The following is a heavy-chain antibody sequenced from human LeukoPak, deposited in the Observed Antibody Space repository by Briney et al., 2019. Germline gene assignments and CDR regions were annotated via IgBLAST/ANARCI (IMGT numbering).Heavy chain of an antibody. CDR3: AKDLSSGWYMNYFDS. CDR1: GFIFSSSA. Sequence: GGSLRLSCAASGFIFSSSALSRVRQAPGKGLEWVSALTNSGGSTYYADSVRGRFTISRDNSKNTLYLQMNSLRAEDTAVYYCAKDLSSGWYMNYFDSWGQGTLVTVSS. V-gene: IGHV3-23*01. D-gene: IGHD6-19*01. CDR2: LTNSGGST. J-gene: IGHJ4*02.